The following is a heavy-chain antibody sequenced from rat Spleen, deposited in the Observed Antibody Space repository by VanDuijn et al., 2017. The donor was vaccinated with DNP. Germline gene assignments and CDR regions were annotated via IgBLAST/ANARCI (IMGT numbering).Heavy chain of an antibody. J-gene: IGHJ4*01. CDR2: IWTGGST. Sequence: VQLVESGGGLVQPGRSLKLSCAASGSTFSNYDMAWVRQAPTKGLEWMGIIWTGGSTDYNSALKSRLSISRDTSKSQVFLKMNSLQTEDIATYYCAREGVLGYAMDAWGQGTSVTVSS. V-gene: IGHV2-30*01. CDR3: AREGVLGYAMDA. CDR1: GSTFSNYD. D-gene: IGHD4-3*01.